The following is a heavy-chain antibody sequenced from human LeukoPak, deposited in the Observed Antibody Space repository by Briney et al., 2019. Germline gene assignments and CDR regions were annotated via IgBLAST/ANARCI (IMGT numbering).Heavy chain of an antibody. V-gene: IGHV1-18*01. CDR2: ISAYNGNT. Sequence: ASVKVSCKASGYTFTSYGISWVRQAPGQGLEWMGWISAYNGNTNYAQKLQGRVTMTTDTSTSTAYMELRSLRSDDTAVYYCARSGYCSGGSCPTGGINYYYYYGMDVWGQGTMVTVSS. CDR1: GYTFTSYG. J-gene: IGHJ6*02. CDR3: ARSGYCSGGSCPTGGINYYYYYGMDV. D-gene: IGHD2-15*01.